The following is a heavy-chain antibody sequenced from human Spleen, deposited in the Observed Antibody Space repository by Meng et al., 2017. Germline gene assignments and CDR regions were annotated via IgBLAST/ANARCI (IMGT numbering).Heavy chain of an antibody. CDR1: GGSFSGYS. J-gene: IGHJ4*02. CDR2: IYHGGDT. V-gene: IGHV4-34*01. CDR3: ASWIYSCGWQ. D-gene: IGHD6-19*01. Sequence: QVQLQQWGAGLLKPSETLSLTCAVYGGSFSGYSWSWVRQPPGKGLEWIGEIYHGGDTNYNPSLKSRVTIAIDRSKNQFSLKLSSVTAADTAVYYCASWIYSCGWQWGQGTLVTVSS.